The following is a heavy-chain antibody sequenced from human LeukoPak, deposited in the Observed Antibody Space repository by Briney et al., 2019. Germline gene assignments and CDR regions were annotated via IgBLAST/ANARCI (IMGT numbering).Heavy chain of an antibody. J-gene: IGHJ1*01. D-gene: IGHD2-8*02. V-gene: IGHV4-39*07. CDR2: IYYSGST. CDR3: ASRRVGYRLLCFQH. Sequence: PSETLSLTCTVSGGSISSSSYYWGWIRQPPGKGLEWIGSIYYSGSTYYNPSLKSRVTISVDTSKNQFSLKLSSVTAADTAVYYCASRRVGYRLLCFQHWGQGTLVTVSS. CDR1: GGSISSSSYY.